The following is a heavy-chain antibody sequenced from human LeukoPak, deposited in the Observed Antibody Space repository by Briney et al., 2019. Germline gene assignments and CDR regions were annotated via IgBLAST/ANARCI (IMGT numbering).Heavy chain of an antibody. CDR2: INPNSGDT. J-gene: IGHJ4*02. D-gene: IGHD3-3*01. CDR3: ARAVLEWFMDY. CDR1: GYTFTAYY. Sequence: ASVKVSCKASGYTFTAYYMHWVRQARGQGLEWMGWINPNSGDTNYAQKFQGRVTMTRDTSISTAYMEVSRLISDDTAVYYCARAVLEWFMDYWGQGTLVTVSS. V-gene: IGHV1-2*02.